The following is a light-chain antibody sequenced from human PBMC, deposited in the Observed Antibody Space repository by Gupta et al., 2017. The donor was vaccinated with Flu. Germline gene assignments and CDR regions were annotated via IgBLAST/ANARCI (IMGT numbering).Light chain of an antibody. Sequence: ISGRSSQSLLYRNGYNYLDWYLQKQGQSPQLRIYMGSNRASGVPNRFSGSGSGTDFTLKIRRVETEDVGVYYCMQALQSPITFGQGTRLEIK. V-gene: IGKV2-28*01. CDR1: QSLLYRNGYNY. CDR2: MGS. J-gene: IGKJ5*01. CDR3: MQALQSPIT.